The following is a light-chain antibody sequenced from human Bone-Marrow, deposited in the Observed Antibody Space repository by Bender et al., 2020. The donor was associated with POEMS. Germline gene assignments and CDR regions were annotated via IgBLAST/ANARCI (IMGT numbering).Light chain of an antibody. CDR1: SSNIGTNP. CDR2: RNS. CDR3: ATWDDSLNAEV. Sequence: QSVLTQPPSASGTPGQRVTISCSGSSSNIGTNPVNWYQQLPGTAPKLLLYRNSQRPSGVPDRFSGSKSGTSASLAISGLRSEDEADYYCATWDDSLNAEVFGGGTKLTVL. V-gene: IGLV1-44*01. J-gene: IGLJ2*01.